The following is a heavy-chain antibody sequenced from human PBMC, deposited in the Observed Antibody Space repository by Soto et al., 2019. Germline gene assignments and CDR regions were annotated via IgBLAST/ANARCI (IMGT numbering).Heavy chain of an antibody. CDR3: RREITILGDALDV. V-gene: IGHV4-59*01. J-gene: IGHJ6*02. D-gene: IGHD3-3*01. Sequence: QVQLEGSGPGLVKPSETLSLTCTVSGGSISRYYWSWIRQPPGKGLEWLGYIYYSGSTNYNPSLKGRVNISVDTSQDKLSLKLTSVAAEDAALYHCRREITILGDALDVGDHGTTVAVYS. CDR1: GGSISRYY. CDR2: IYYSGST.